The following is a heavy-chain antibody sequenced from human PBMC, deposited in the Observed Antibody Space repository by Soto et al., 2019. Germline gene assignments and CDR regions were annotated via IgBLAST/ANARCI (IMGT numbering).Heavy chain of an antibody. D-gene: IGHD1-1*01. CDR1: AFPSSGNL. CDR2: INTDGSTT. V-gene: IGHV3-74*01. Sequence: GGPLRHSGPASAFPSSGNLMHWVRHATGKGLVWVSRINTDGSTTNYADSVKGRFTISRDNAKTMQYLQMNDLRAEDPTQYYNARDQHLNNQDYWGQGALVTVSS. J-gene: IGHJ4*02. CDR3: ARDQHLNNQDY.